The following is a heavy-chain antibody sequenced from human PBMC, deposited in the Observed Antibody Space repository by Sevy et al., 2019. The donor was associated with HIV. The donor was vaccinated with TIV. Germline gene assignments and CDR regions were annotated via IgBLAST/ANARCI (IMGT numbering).Heavy chain of an antibody. J-gene: IGHJ4*02. V-gene: IGHV3-30-3*02. Sequence: GGSLRLSCAASGFIFSTSPMHWVRQAPGKGLECVAILSYDESDENYADSVKGRFTISRDNSKNTLYLQMNSLGTEGTAVYYCAKDDFGSIDYWGQGTLVTVSS. CDR1: GFIFSTSP. CDR3: AKDDFGSIDY. CDR2: LSYDESDE. D-gene: IGHD3-10*01.